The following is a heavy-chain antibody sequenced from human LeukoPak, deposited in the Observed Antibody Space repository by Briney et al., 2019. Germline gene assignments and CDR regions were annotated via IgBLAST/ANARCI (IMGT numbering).Heavy chain of an antibody. CDR3: ARGPSSWYAWAFDI. D-gene: IGHD6-13*01. J-gene: IGHJ3*02. V-gene: IGHV4-34*01. Sequence: SETLSLTCAVSGGSFNGYYWSWIRQRPGKGLEWIGEINHRGSTNYNPSLKSRVTISVDTSKNQFSLKLSSVTAADTAVYYCARGPSSWYAWAFDIWGQGTMVTVSS. CDR2: INHRGST. CDR1: GGSFNGYY.